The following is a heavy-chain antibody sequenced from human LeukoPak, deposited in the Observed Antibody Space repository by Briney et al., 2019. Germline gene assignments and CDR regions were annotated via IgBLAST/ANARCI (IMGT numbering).Heavy chain of an antibody. J-gene: IGHJ6*03. D-gene: IGHD5-24*01. Sequence: PSETLSLTCTVSGGSITSSSYYWVWIRQPPGKGLEWIGSIFHSGSTYYNASLKSRVTISVDTSRNQFSLKLSSVTAADTAVYYCARDGGGEGYNSYYYYYMDVWGKGTTVTISS. V-gene: IGHV4-39*02. CDR3: ARDGGGEGYNSYYYYYMDV. CDR1: GGSITSSSYY. CDR2: IFHSGST.